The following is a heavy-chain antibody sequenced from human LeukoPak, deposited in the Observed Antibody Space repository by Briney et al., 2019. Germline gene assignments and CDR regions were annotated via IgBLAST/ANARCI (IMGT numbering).Heavy chain of an antibody. Sequence: GASVKVSCKASGGTFSSYAISWVRQAPGQGLEWMGRIIPILGIANYAQKFQGRVTITADKSTSTAYMELGSLRSEDTAVYYCAKMDSYGYAEYFQHWGQGTLVTVSS. J-gene: IGHJ1*01. CDR1: GGTFSSYA. CDR3: AKMDSYGYAEYFQH. D-gene: IGHD5-18*01. V-gene: IGHV1-69*04. CDR2: IIPILGIA.